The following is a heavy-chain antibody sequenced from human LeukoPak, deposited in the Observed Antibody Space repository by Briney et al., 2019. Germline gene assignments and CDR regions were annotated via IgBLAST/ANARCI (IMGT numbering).Heavy chain of an antibody. CDR1: GYTFTIYY. CDR2: INPNSGGT. Sequence: GASVKVSCKASGYTFTIYYIHWVRQAPGQGLEWMGWINPNSGGTEYAQKFQGRVSMTRDTSISTAYMELSRLRSDDTAVYYCARDCADSSGYYYYYMDVWGKGTTVTISS. CDR3: ARDCADSSGYYYYYMDV. D-gene: IGHD3-22*01. J-gene: IGHJ6*03. V-gene: IGHV1-2*02.